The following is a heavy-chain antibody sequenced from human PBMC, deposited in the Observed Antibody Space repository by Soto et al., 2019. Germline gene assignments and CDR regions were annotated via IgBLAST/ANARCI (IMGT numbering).Heavy chain of an antibody. CDR1: GGIFSTYA. V-gene: IGHV1-69*01. D-gene: IGHD3-10*01. CDR3: AKDRDDYGSGNYYNRIDF. J-gene: IGHJ4*02. Sequence: QVQLVQSGAEVKKPGSSVTVSCKASGGIFSTYAISWLRQAPGQGLEWMGGIIPIFGTPNYAQRFEGRVTITADESTTTSYMELSRLKSEDTAVYYGAKDRDDYGSGNYYNRIDFWGQGTLVTVSS. CDR2: IIPIFGTP.